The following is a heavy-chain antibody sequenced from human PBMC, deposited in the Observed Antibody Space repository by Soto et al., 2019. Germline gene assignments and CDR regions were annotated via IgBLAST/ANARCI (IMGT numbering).Heavy chain of an antibody. J-gene: IGHJ6*02. Sequence: GGSLRLSCALSGFTVSDHYLTWIRQAPGRGLEWIAYISGSGSFTNYADSVKGRFIISRDIAQNSMYLQINSLRAEDTAVYYCARSSGWRQVVGYKYGLDVWGQGTAVTSP. D-gene: IGHD5-18*01. CDR1: GFTVSDHY. CDR2: ISGSGSFT. V-gene: IGHV3-11*06. CDR3: ARSSGWRQVVGYKYGLDV.